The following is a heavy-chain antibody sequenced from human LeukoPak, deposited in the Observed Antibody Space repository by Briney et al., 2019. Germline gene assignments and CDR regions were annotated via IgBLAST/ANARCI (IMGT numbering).Heavy chain of an antibody. CDR2: IYSGGST. Sequence: PGGSLRLSCAASGFTVSSNYMSWVRQAPGKGLEWVSVIYSGGSTYYADSVKGRFTISRDNSKNTLYLQMNSLRAEDTAVYYCARARIAAAGRDWYFDLWGRGTLVTVSS. CDR1: GFTVSSNY. V-gene: IGHV3-66*01. CDR3: ARARIAAAGRDWYFDL. D-gene: IGHD6-13*01. J-gene: IGHJ2*01.